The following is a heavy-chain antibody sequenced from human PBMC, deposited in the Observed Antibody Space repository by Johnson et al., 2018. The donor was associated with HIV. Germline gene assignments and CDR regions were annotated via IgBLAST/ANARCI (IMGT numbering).Heavy chain of an antibody. CDR3: ASPERPTGTQEEAFDI. CDR2: ISYDGSNK. D-gene: IGHD1-1*01. Sequence: QVLLVESGGGVVQPGRSLRLSCAASGFTFSSYAMHWVRQAPGKGLEWVAVISYDGSNKYYADSVKGRFTISRDNAKNSLYLQMNSLRAEDTAVYYCASPERPTGTQEEAFDIWGQGTMVIVSS. J-gene: IGHJ3*02. CDR1: GFTFSSYA. V-gene: IGHV3-30*04.